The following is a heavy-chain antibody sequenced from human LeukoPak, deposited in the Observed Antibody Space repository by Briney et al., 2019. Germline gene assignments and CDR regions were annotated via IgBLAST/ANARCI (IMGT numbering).Heavy chain of an antibody. D-gene: IGHD5-12*01. CDR2: ISGSGGST. CDR1: GFTFSSYA. Sequence: PGGSLRLSCAASGFTFSSYAMSWARQAPGKGLEWVSAISGSGGSTYYADSVKGRFTISRDNSKNTLYLQMNSLRAEDTAVYYCAKDRRVSFSHDYDYWGQGTLVTVSS. V-gene: IGHV3-23*01. J-gene: IGHJ4*02. CDR3: AKDRRVSFSHDYDY.